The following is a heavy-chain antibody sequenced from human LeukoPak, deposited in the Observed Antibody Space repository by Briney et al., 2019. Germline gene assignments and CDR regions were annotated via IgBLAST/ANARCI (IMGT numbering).Heavy chain of an antibody. Sequence: GGSLRLSCAASGFTFSSFAMTWVRQAPGKGLEWVSTVSGSAGRTDYADSVKGRFTISRDNIKNTLYLQMNGLRAEDTAVYYCAKNRGHCVDGVCHNYYMDVWGRGTTVTVPS. CDR2: VSGSAGRT. J-gene: IGHJ6*03. D-gene: IGHD2-8*02. CDR3: AKNRGHCVDGVCHNYYMDV. CDR1: GFTFSSFA. V-gene: IGHV3-23*01.